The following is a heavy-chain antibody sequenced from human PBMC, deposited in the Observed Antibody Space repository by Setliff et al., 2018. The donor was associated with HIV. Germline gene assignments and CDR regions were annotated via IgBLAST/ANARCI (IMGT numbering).Heavy chain of an antibody. J-gene: IGHJ4*02. CDR3: AGSILTGYYTFGADY. Sequence: ASVKVSCKASGYTLTSYDINWVRQATGQGLEWMGWMNPNSGGTNYAQKFQGRVTITTDASTTTAYMELSSLRSEDTALYYCAGSILTGYYTFGADYWGQGTLVTVSS. D-gene: IGHD3-9*01. V-gene: IGHV1-8*03. CDR2: MNPNSGGT. CDR1: GYTLTSYD.